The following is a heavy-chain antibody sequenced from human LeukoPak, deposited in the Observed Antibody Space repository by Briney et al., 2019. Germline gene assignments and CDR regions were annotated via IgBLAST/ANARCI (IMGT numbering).Heavy chain of an antibody. CDR2: IYYSGST. V-gene: IGHV4-30-4*01. Sequence: SETLSLTCTVSGGSISSGDYYWSWIRQPPGKGLEWIGYIYYSGSTYYNPSLKSRVTISVDTSKNQFSLKLSSVTAADTAVYYCARVSSRWLQDYYFDYWGQGTLATVSS. D-gene: IGHD5-24*01. J-gene: IGHJ4*02. CDR3: ARVSSRWLQDYYFDY. CDR1: GGSISSGDYY.